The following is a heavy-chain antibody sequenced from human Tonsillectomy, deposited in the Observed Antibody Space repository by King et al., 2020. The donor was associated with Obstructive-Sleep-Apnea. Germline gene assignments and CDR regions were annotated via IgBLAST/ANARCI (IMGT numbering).Heavy chain of an antibody. CDR1: GFTFSRYS. J-gene: IGHJ3*02. Sequence: DVQLVESGGGLVQPGGSLRLSCAASGFTFSRYSMDWVRQAPGKGLEWVSYISSSSGTIYYADSVKGRFTISRDNAKRSLYLQMNSLRAEDTAVYYCAGMTQTDAFDIWGQGTMVTVSS. CDR2: ISSSSGTI. V-gene: IGHV3-48*04. CDR3: AGMTQTDAFDI.